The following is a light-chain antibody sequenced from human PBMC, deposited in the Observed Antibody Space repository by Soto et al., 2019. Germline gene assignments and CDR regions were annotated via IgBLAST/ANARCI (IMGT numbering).Light chain of an antibody. J-gene: IGKJ4*01. V-gene: IGKV1-6*01. Sequence: AIQMTQSPSSLSASVGDRVTITCRASQGIRNDLGWYQQKPGKAHKLLIYAASSLQSGVPSRFSGSGSGTDFALTITSLQAEDFATYYCKQLRMYPSTFGGGTKVDI. CDR2: AAS. CDR1: QGIRND. CDR3: KQLRMYPST.